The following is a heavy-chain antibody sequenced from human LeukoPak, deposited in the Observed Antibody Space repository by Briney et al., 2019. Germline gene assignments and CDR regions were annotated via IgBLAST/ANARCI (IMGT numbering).Heavy chain of an antibody. V-gene: IGHV3-7*01. J-gene: IGHJ4*02. CDR2: IKQDGSTK. Sequence: GGSLSLSCAASGFTLINFWMAWVGQAPGKGRGGVANIKQDGSTKHYVDSLNGRFTISRDNPKNSLYLQMNSLRADDTAVYYCARDTDGSLDYWGQGILVTVAS. D-gene: IGHD1-26*01. CDR1: GFTLINFW. CDR3: ARDTDGSLDY.